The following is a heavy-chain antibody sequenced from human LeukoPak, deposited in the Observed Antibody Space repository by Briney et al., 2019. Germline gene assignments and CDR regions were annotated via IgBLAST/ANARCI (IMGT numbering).Heavy chain of an antibody. D-gene: IGHD6-13*01. Sequence: GESLKISCKHSEYSFPNYCICGVRQMPGKGLEWMGIIYPDDSDTSYGPSFQGQVTLSADKSISTAYLQWSSLKASNTALYYCAIGRGGQQLGDYWGQGTLVTVSS. CDR3: AIGRGGQQLGDY. CDR1: EYSFPNYC. J-gene: IGHJ4*02. CDR2: IYPDDSDT. V-gene: IGHV5-51*01.